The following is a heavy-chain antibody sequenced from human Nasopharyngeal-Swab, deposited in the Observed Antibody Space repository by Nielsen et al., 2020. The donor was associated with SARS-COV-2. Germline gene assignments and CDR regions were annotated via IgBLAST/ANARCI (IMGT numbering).Heavy chain of an antibody. V-gene: IGHV4-34*01. Sequence: SETLSLTCAVYGGSFSGYYWSWIRQPPGKGLEWIGEINHSGSTNYNPSLKSRVTISLDTSKNQFSLKLSSVTAADTAVYYCARSVVVPVLPQYYFDYWGQGTLVTVSS. CDR1: GGSFSGYY. CDR2: INHSGST. CDR3: ARSVVVPVLPQYYFDY. J-gene: IGHJ4*02. D-gene: IGHD2-2*01.